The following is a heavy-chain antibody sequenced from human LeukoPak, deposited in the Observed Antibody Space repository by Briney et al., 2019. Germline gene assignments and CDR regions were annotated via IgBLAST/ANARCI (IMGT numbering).Heavy chain of an antibody. J-gene: IGHJ4*02. D-gene: IGHD2-15*01. V-gene: IGHV1-2*02. CDR3: ARHCSGDSCYLGYFDY. CDR1: GYTFTDYY. CDR2: INPNSGGT. Sequence: ASVKVSCKPSGYTFTDYYVYWVRRAPGQGLEWMGWINPNSGGTNYAQKFQGRVTMTRDTSISTAYMELSRLRSDDTAVYYCARHCSGDSCYLGYFDYWGQGALVTVSS.